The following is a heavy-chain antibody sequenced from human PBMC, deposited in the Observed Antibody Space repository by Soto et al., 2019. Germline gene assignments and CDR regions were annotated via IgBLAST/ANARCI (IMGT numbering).Heavy chain of an antibody. V-gene: IGHV4-34*01. CDR1: GGSFSGYY. CDR3: ARLYNSGSGSYYNRAFDY. D-gene: IGHD3-10*01. J-gene: IGHJ4*02. Sequence: SETLSLTCAVYGGSFSGYYWSWIRQPPGKGLEWIGEINHSGSTNYNPSLKSRVTISVDTSKNQFSLKLSSVTAADTSVYYCARLYNSGSGSYYNRAFDYWGQGTLVTVSS. CDR2: INHSGST.